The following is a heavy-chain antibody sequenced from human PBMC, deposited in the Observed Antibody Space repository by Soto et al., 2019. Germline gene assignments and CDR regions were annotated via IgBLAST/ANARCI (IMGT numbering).Heavy chain of an antibody. CDR3: AKDSDYTYYDSSLDAFDI. Sequence: QSGGSLRLSCAASGFTFSSYAMSWVRQAPGKGLEWVSAISGSGGSTYYADSVKGRFTISRDNSKNTLYLQMNSLRAEDTAVYYCAKDSDYTYYDSSLDAFDIWGQGTMVTVSS. J-gene: IGHJ3*02. D-gene: IGHD3-22*01. CDR1: GFTFSSYA. V-gene: IGHV3-23*01. CDR2: ISGSGGST.